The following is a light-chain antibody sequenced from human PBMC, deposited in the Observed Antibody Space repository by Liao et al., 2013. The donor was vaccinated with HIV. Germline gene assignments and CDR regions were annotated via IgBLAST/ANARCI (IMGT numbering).Light chain of an antibody. V-gene: IGLV3-1*01. CDR3: LTWDTNSWV. CDR2: YDS. J-gene: IGLJ3*02. CDR1: KLGDEY. Sequence: SYELTQPPSVSVSPGQTASITCSGDKLGDEYASWYQQKPGQAPVLVIYYDSDRPSGIPERFSGSNSGNTATLTISGTQALDEADYYCLTWDTNSWVFGGGTKLTVL.